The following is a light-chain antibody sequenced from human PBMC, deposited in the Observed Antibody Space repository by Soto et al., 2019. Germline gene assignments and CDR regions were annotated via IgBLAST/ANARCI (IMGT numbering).Light chain of an antibody. Sequence: QSVLTQPASVSGSPGQSITISCSGTSSDIGDYNYVSWYQQHPGKAPKLMIYDVSNRPSGVSNRFSGSKSGNTASLTISGLQAEDEAEYDCSSYTSSSTYVIFGGGTKLTVL. V-gene: IGLV2-14*01. CDR3: SSYTSSSTYVI. CDR1: SSDIGDYNY. CDR2: DVS. J-gene: IGLJ2*01.